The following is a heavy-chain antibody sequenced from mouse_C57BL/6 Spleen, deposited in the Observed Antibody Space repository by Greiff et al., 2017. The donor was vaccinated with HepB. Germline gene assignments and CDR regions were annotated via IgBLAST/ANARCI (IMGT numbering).Heavy chain of an antibody. J-gene: IGHJ3*01. CDR3: ARERDDYDDWFAY. V-gene: IGHV5-4*01. CDR2: ISDGGSYT. Sequence: EVKLVESGGGLVKPGGSLKLSCAASGFTFSSYAMSWVRQTPEKRLEWVATISDGGSYTYYPDNVKGRFTISRDNAKNNLYLQMSHLKSEDTAMYYCARERDDYDDWFAYWGQGTLVTVSA. D-gene: IGHD2-4*01. CDR1: GFTFSSYA.